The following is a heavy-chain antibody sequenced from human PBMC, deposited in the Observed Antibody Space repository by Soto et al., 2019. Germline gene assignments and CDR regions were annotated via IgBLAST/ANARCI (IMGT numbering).Heavy chain of an antibody. Sequence: QVQLQESGPGLVKPSQTLSLTCTVSCGSISSGGYYWSWIRQHPGKGLEWIGYIYYSGSTYYNPSLKSRVTISVDTSKNQFSLKLSSVTAADTAVFYCAASCVGCGGFNYYGMDVWGQGTTVTVSS. D-gene: IGHD2-21*01. CDR2: IYYSGST. V-gene: IGHV4-31*03. CDR3: AASCVGCGGFNYYGMDV. CDR1: CGSISSGGYY. J-gene: IGHJ6*02.